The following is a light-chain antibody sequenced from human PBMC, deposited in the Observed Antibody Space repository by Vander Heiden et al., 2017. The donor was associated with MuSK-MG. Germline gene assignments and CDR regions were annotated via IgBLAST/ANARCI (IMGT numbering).Light chain of an antibody. CDR2: DVS. Sequence: QPSLTQPASVSGSPGQSITISCTGTSSDVGGYDYVSWYQKHPGKAPKLIIFDVSTRPSGVSHRFSGSKSGNTASLTIYGLQPEDEADYYCCSYASSSTPLYVFGSGTKVTVL. J-gene: IGLJ1*01. CDR1: SSDVGGYDY. CDR3: CSYASSSTPLYV. V-gene: IGLV2-14*03.